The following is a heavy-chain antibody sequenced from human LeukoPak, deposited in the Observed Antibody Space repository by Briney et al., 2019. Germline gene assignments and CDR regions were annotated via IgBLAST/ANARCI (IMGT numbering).Heavy chain of an antibody. D-gene: IGHD3-22*01. CDR2: IIPIFGTA. CDR1: GYTFTSYG. CDR3: ASKGVYYYDSSGPLRLGGYFDL. J-gene: IGHJ2*01. V-gene: IGHV1-69*13. Sequence: GASVKVSCKASGYTFTSYGISWVRQAPGQGLEWMGGIIPIFGTANYAQKFQGRVTITADESTSTAYMELSSLRSEDTAVYYCASKGVYYYDSSGPLRLGGYFDLWGRGTLVTVSS.